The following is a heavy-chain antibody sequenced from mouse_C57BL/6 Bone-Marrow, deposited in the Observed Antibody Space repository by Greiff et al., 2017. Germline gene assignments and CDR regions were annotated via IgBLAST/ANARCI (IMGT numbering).Heavy chain of an antibody. Sequence: VQLKESGPELVKPGASVKISCKASGYSFTDYNMNWVKQSNGKSLEWIGVINPNYGTTSYNQKFKGKATLTVDQSSSTAYMQLNSLTSEDSAVYFCARSKNWDSWFAYWGQGTLVTVSA. J-gene: IGHJ3*01. CDR1: GYSFTDYN. CDR2: INPNYGTT. D-gene: IGHD4-1*01. V-gene: IGHV1-39*01. CDR3: ARSKNWDSWFAY.